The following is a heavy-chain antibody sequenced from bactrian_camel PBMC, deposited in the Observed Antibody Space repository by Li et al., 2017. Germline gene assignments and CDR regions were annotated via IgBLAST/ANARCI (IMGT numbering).Heavy chain of an antibody. CDR1: GFDGPT. V-gene: IGHV3S53*01. Sequence: HVQLVESGGGLVQPGGSLRLSCTASGFDGPTMAWYRQAPGNGCELVSTIASEGPVYTADSVKGRFTISQDNAENTVYLQMNILEARDTAMYYCAAELYYWAPSFSLCPVSFGHWGQGTQVTVS. J-gene: IGHJ4*01. CDR2: IASEGPV. CDR3: AAELYYWAPSFSLCPVSFGH. D-gene: IGHD1*01.